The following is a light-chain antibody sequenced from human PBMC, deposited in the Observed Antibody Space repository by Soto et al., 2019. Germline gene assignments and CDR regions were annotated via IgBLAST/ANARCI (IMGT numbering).Light chain of an antibody. CDR1: TSNIGGNAY. J-gene: IGLJ3*02. Sequence: QLVLTQPPSVSGTPGQRVTISCSGSTSNIGGNAYVYWYQHFPGTAPQLLIYNNIQRPSGVPDRFSGSKSGTSASLAISGLRSDDEADYYCAAWDDTLNSRVFGGGTKVTVL. V-gene: IGLV1-47*01. CDR2: NNI. CDR3: AAWDDTLNSRV.